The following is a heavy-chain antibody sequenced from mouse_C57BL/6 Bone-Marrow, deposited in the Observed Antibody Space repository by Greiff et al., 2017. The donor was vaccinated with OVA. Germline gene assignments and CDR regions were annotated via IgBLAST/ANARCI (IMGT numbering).Heavy chain of an antibody. V-gene: IGHV3-8*01. CDR3: ARSSNYYGSSDAMDY. D-gene: IGHD1-1*01. CDR2: ISYSGST. CDR1: GYSITSDY. Sequence: EVQLQQSGPGLAKPSQTLSLTCSVTGYSITSDYWNWIRKFPGNKLEYMGNISYSGSTYYNPSLKSRISITRDTSKNQYYLQLNSVTTEDTATYYCARSSNYYGSSDAMDYWGQGTSVTVSS. J-gene: IGHJ4*01.